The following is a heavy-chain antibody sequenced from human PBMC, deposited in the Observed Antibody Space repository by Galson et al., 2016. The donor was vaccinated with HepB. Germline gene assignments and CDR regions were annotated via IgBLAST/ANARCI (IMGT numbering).Heavy chain of an antibody. Sequence: SLRLSCAASGFTFSGYAMSWVRQAPGKGLEWVSSISGSGDSTYYADSGKGRFTISRDNSKNTLYLQMRNLRAEDTAIYYCAKDTTPLGPGAPRFDYWGQGTLVTVSS. J-gene: IGHJ4*02. CDR1: GFTFSGYA. CDR2: ISGSGDST. CDR3: AKDTTPLGPGAPRFDY. V-gene: IGHV3-23*01. D-gene: IGHD7-27*01.